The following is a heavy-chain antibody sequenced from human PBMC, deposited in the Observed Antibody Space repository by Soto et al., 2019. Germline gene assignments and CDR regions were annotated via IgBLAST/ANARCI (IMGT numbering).Heavy chain of an antibody. Sequence: GGSLRLSCAVSGFTFDDYGMSWVRQAPGKGLEWVSGINWNGGSTGYADSVKGRFTISRDNAKNSLYLQMNSLRAEDTALYHCARSALIYYDSGSYPYYYYMDVWGKGTTVTVSS. D-gene: IGHD3-10*01. J-gene: IGHJ6*03. CDR3: ARSALIYYDSGSYPYYYYMDV. V-gene: IGHV3-20*01. CDR1: GFTFDDYG. CDR2: INWNGGST.